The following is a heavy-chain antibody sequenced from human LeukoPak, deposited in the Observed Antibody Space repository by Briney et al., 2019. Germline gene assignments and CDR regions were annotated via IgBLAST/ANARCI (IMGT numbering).Heavy chain of an antibody. J-gene: IGHJ4*02. V-gene: IGHV3-33*06. CDR1: GFTFSNHG. Sequence: GGSLRLSCAASGFTFSNHGMHWVRQAPGKGPEWVALIWYDGSNKYYGDSVKGRFTISRDNSKNTLYLQMNSLRAEDTAVYYCAKGGISQYGYSYGSGFFDYWGQGTLVTVSS. CDR3: AKGGISQYGYSYGSGFFDY. D-gene: IGHD5-18*01. CDR2: IWYDGSNK.